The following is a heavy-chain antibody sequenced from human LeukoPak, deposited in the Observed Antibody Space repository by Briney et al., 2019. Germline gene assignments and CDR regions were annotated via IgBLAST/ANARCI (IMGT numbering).Heavy chain of an antibody. V-gene: IGHV4-34*01. Sequence: SETLSLTCAVYGGSFSGYYWSWLRQPPGKGLEWIGEINHSGSTNYNPSLKSRVTISVDTSKNQFSLKLSSVTAADTAVYYCASSASGSYHDAFDIWGQGTMVTVSS. CDR3: ASSASGSYHDAFDI. CDR2: INHSGST. J-gene: IGHJ3*02. CDR1: GGSFSGYY. D-gene: IGHD1-26*01.